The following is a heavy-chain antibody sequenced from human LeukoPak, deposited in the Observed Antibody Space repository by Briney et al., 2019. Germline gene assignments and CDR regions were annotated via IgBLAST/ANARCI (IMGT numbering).Heavy chain of an antibody. CDR3: ARDAIVVVTAIPLPYFDY. CDR2: IKQDGSEK. V-gene: IGHV3-7*01. J-gene: IGHJ4*02. CDR1: GFTFSSYW. Sequence: GGSLRLSCAASGFTFSSYWMSWVRQAPGKGLEWAANIKQDGSEKYYVDSVKGRFTISRDNAKNSLYLQMNSLRAEDTAVYYCARDAIVVVTAIPLPYFDYWGQGTLVTVSS. D-gene: IGHD2-21*02.